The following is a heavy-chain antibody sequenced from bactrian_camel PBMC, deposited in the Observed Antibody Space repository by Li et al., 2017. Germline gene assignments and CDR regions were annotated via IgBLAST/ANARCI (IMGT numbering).Heavy chain of an antibody. J-gene: IGHJ6*01. Sequence: HVQLVESGGGSVQPGGSLRLSCLISGLADTNYCMGWYRQAPGNECELVSTISIDGSTYYTESVKGRFTISQDNAVNTMYLQMNSLKPEDTAMYYCAANPFWTYGAVCSYTRPADFGYWGQGTQVTVS. CDR3: AANPFWTYGAVCSYTRPADFGY. CDR2: ISIDGST. V-gene: IGHV3S55*01. D-gene: IGHD2*01. CDR1: GLADTNYC.